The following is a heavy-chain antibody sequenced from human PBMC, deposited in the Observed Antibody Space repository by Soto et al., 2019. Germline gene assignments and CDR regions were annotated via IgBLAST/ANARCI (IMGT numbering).Heavy chain of an antibody. CDR2: IYYSGST. CDR1: GGSISSSSYY. CDR3: ARHVTRYLIRWLQPTGGLYYFDY. J-gene: IGHJ4*02. Sequence: QLQLQESGPGLVKPSETLSLTCTVSGGSISSSSYYWGWIRQPPGKGLEWIGSIYYSGSTYYNPSLKSRVTISVDTSKNQFSLKLSSVTAADTAVYYCARHVTRYLIRWLQPTGGLYYFDYWGQGTLVTVSS. V-gene: IGHV4-39*01. D-gene: IGHD5-12*01.